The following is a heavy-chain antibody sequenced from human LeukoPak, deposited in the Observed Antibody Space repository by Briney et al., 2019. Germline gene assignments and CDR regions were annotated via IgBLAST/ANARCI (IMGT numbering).Heavy chain of an antibody. D-gene: IGHD3-10*01. V-gene: IGHV3-23*01. J-gene: IGHJ6*02. Sequence: GGSLRLSCAASGFTFSNYAMSWVRQAPGKGLEWVSTISNTESDTYYADSAKGRFTISRDNSENTLYLQMNNLRAEDTAIHYCAKVPYSDYGSGRPPFMDVWGQGTTVAVSS. CDR3: AKVPYSDYGSGRPPFMDV. CDR2: ISNTESDT. CDR1: GFTFSNYA.